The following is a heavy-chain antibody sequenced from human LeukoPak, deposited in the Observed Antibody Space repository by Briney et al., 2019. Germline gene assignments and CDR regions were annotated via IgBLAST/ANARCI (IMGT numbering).Heavy chain of an antibody. J-gene: IGHJ5*02. CDR3: AREGSSGWYWFDP. Sequence: PSGTLSLTCAVSGGSISSSKWWSWVRQPPGKGLEWIGEIYHSGTTNYKPSLKSRVTISVDTSKNQFSLKLSSVTAADTAVYYCAREGSSGWYWFDPWGQGTLVTVSS. CDR2: IYHSGTT. D-gene: IGHD6-19*01. V-gene: IGHV4-4*02. CDR1: GGSISSSKW.